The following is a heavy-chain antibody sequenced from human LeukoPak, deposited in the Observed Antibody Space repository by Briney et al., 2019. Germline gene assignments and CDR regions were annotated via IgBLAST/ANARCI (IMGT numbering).Heavy chain of an antibody. Sequence: PSETLSLTCTVSGGSISSYYWSWIRQHPGKGLEWIGYIYYSGSTYYNPSLKSRVTISVDTSKNQFSLKLSSVTAADTAVYYCARGRPYYYDSSGYYPEYWGQGTLVTVSS. D-gene: IGHD3-22*01. CDR1: GGSISSYY. CDR3: ARGRPYYYDSSGYYPEY. V-gene: IGHV4-59*06. CDR2: IYYSGST. J-gene: IGHJ4*02.